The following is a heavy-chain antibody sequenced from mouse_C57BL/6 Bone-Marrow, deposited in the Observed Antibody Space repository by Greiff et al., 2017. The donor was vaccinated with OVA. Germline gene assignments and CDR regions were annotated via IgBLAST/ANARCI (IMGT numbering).Heavy chain of an antibody. J-gene: IGHJ1*03. V-gene: IGHV1-7*01. CDR2: INPSSGYT. D-gene: IGHD1-1*01. CDR1: GYTFTSYW. CDR3: ARVAITTVVAGGYWYFDV. Sequence: QVQLQQSGAELAKPGASVKLSCKASGYTFTSYWMHWVKQRPGQGLEWIGYINPSSGYTKYNQKFTDKATLTADKSSSTAYMQLSSLTYEESAVYYCARVAITTVVAGGYWYFDVWGTGTTVTVSS.